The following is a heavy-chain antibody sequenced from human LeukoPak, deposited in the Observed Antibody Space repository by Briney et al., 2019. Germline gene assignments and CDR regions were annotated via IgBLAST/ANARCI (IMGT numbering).Heavy chain of an antibody. CDR1: GFTFSSYS. CDR3: ARDIRIAASGNNWFDP. Sequence: PGGSLRLSCAASGFTFSSYSMNWVRQAPGKGLEWVSSISSSSSYIYYADSVKGRFTISRDNAKNSLYLQMNSQRAEDTAVYYCARDIRIAASGNNWFDPWGQGTLVTVSS. D-gene: IGHD6-13*01. V-gene: IGHV3-21*01. J-gene: IGHJ5*02. CDR2: ISSSSSYI.